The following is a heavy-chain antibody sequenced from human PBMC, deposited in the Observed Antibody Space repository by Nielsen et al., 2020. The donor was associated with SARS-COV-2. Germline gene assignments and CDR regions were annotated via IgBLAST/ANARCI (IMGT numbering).Heavy chain of an antibody. CDR3: ARRGYQTHYFDY. J-gene: IGHJ4*02. CDR1: GGSISSGGYY. Sequence: SETLSLTCTVSGGSISSGGYYWSWIRQHPGKGLEWIGYIYYSGSTYYNPSLKSQITISVDTSKNQFSLKLSSVTAADTAVYYCARRGYQTHYFDYWGQGTLVTVSS. CDR2: IYYSGST. V-gene: IGHV4-31*01. D-gene: IGHD3-3*01.